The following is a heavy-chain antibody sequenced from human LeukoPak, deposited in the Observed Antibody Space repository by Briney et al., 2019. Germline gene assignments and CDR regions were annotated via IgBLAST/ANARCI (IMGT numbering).Heavy chain of an antibody. J-gene: IGHJ3*02. CDR3: ARSRAGGAFDI. Sequence: SETLSLTCAVSGYSISSSNWWGWIRQPPGKGLEWIGYIYHSGSTYYNPSLKSRVTISVDRSKNQFSLKLSSVTAADTAVYYCARSRAGGAFDIWGQGTMVTVSS. D-gene: IGHD3-16*01. CDR2: IYHSGST. V-gene: IGHV4-28*01. CDR1: GYSISSSNW.